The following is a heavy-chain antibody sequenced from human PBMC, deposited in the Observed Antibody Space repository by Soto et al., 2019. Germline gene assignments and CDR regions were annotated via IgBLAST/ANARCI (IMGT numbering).Heavy chain of an antibody. CDR2: ISYDGSYK. CDR1: GFTFSSYG. V-gene: IGHV3-30*18. Sequence: GGSLRLSCAASGFTFSSYGMHWVRQAPGKGLEWVAVISYDGSYKYYGDSVKGRFTISRDNSKNTLYLQMYSLRSEDTAVYYCTKAYYDFWSGYASSYYYGMDVWGQGTTVTSP. D-gene: IGHD3-3*01. J-gene: IGHJ6*02. CDR3: TKAYYDFWSGYASSYYYGMDV.